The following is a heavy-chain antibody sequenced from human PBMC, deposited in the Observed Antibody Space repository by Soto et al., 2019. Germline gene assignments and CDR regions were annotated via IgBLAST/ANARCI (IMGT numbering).Heavy chain of an antibody. CDR3: VGGQYYFDY. CDR1: GFPFTSYG. D-gene: IGHD3-10*01. J-gene: IGHJ4*02. V-gene: IGHV3-30*03. Sequence: QVQLVESGGGVVQPGRSLRLSCAPSGFPFTSYGMHWVREGPDKGLEWVAIISYDGSDKYYADSVKGRFTISRDNSKNTLYLQMNSLRPEDTALYYCVGGQYYFDYRGQGTLVIVSS. CDR2: ISYDGSDK.